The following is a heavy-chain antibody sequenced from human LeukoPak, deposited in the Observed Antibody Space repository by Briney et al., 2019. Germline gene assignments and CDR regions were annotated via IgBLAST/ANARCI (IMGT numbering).Heavy chain of an antibody. J-gene: IGHJ4*02. D-gene: IGHD6-19*01. CDR1: GFTFSSYG. CDR3: AKAPYSSGWPFDY. Sequence: GGSLRLSCAASGFTFSSYGMHWVRQAPGKGLEWVAVIWYDGSNKYYADYVKGRFTISRDNSKNTLYLQMNSLRAEDTAVYYCAKAPYSSGWPFDYWGQGTLVTVSS. V-gene: IGHV3-33*06. CDR2: IWYDGSNK.